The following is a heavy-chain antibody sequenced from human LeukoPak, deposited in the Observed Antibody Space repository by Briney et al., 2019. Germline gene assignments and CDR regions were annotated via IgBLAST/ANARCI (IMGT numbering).Heavy chain of an antibody. J-gene: IGHJ4*02. CDR2: IIPILGTA. CDR1: GGTFSKYT. V-gene: IGHV1-69*13. Sequence: ASVKVSCEASGGTFSKYTISWVRQRPGQGLEWMGGIIPILGTANYAQKFQGRVTIAADESTSTAYMELSSLRSEDTAVYYCARLGDYVDYWGQGTLVTVSS. CDR3: ARLGDYVDY.